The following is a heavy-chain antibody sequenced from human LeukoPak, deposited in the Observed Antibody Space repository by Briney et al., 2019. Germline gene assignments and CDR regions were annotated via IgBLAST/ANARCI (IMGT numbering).Heavy chain of an antibody. Sequence: GAAVKVSCKASGYTFTGYYMHWVRQAPGQGLGWVGWINPNSGGTNYAQKFQGRVTMTRDTSITTAYMELSRLSSDDTAVYYCARHPGKVTNDWYFDLWGRGTLVTVSS. CDR1: GYTFTGYY. D-gene: IGHD4-23*01. CDR2: INPNSGGT. V-gene: IGHV1-2*02. CDR3: ARHPGKVTNDWYFDL. J-gene: IGHJ2*01.